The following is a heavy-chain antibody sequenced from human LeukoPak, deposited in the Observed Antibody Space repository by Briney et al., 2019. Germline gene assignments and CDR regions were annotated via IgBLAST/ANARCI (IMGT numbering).Heavy chain of an antibody. J-gene: IGHJ4*02. D-gene: IGHD3-9*01. CDR3: ARDNRDYDILTGYYGTLYYFDY. CDR2: IYHSGST. Sequence: PSETLSLTCTVSGYSISSGYYWGWIRQPPGKGLEWIGSIYHSGSTYYNPSLKSRVTMSVDTSKNQFSLKLSSVTAADTAVYYCARDNRDYDILTGYYGTLYYFDYWGQGTLVTVSS. CDR1: GYSISSGYY. V-gene: IGHV4-38-2*02.